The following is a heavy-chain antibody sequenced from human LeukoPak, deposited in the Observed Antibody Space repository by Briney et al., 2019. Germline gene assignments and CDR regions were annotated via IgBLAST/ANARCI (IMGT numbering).Heavy chain of an antibody. D-gene: IGHD2-15*01. J-gene: IGHJ3*02. V-gene: IGHV3-15*01. CDR3: TTGYCSGGSCYPDAFDI. CDR1: GFTFSNAW. CDR2: IKSKTDGGTT. Sequence: GGSLRLSCAASGFTFSNAWMSWVRQAPGKGVEWVGRIKSKTDGGTTDYAAPVKDRLTISRDDSNNTLYLQMNSLKTEDTAVYYCTTGYCSGGSCYPDAFDIWGQGTMVTVSS.